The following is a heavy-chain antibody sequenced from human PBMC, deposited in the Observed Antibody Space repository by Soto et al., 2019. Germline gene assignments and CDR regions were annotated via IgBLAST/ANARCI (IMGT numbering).Heavy chain of an antibody. CDR2: IWYDGSNK. D-gene: IGHD3-16*01. CDR3: SRVGLMSASYYFHY. J-gene: IGHJ4*02. CDR1: GFTFSSYG. Sequence: QVQLVESGGGVVQPGRSLRLSCAASGFTFSSYGMRWVRQAPGKGLEWVAVIWYDGSNKYYADSVKGRFTISIDNSKNTLYRQMNSPRAEDTAVYYCSRVGLMSASYYFHYWGQGTMVTVSS. V-gene: IGHV3-33*01.